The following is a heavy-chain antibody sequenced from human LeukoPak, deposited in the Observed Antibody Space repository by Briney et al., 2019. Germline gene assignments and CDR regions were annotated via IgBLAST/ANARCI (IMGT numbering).Heavy chain of an antibody. J-gene: IGHJ6*03. D-gene: IGHD2-2*01. Sequence: PGGSLRLSCAASGFTFSSYAMSWVRQAPGKGLEWVSAISGSGGSTYYADSVKGRFTISRDNSKNTLYLQMNSLRAEDTAVYYCAKRAFGDIYCSSTSCSKYYYYMDVWGKGTTVTVSS. V-gene: IGHV3-23*01. CDR2: ISGSGGST. CDR3: AKRAFGDIYCSSTSCSKYYYYMDV. CDR1: GFTFSSYA.